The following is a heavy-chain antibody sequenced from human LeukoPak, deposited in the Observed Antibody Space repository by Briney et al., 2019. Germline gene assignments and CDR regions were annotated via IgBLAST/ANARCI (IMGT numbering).Heavy chain of an antibody. J-gene: IGHJ4*02. CDR3: AREEGYCSGGSCYRHNYFDY. CDR1: GFTFSSYA. CDR2: ISYDGSNK. V-gene: IGHV3-30*04. D-gene: IGHD2-15*01. Sequence: GRSLRLSCAASGFTFSSYAMHWVRQATGKGLEWVAVISYDGSNKYYADSVKGRFTISRDNSKNTLYLQMNSLRAEDTAVYYCAREEGYCSGGSCYRHNYFDYWGQGTLVTVSS.